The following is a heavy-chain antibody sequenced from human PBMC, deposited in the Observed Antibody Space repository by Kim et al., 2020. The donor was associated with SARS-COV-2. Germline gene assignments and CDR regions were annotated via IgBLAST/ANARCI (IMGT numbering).Heavy chain of an antibody. Sequence: GGSLRLSCAASGFTFSSTGMSWVRQAPGKGLEWVSSISASGGLTYYADSVKGRFTVSRDNPKNTLFLQMNTLRVEDTAIYYCAKIGSPGYWYFDLWGRGALVTV. CDR1: GFTFSSTG. J-gene: IGHJ2*01. CDR2: ISASGGLT. CDR3: AKIGSPGYWYFDL. V-gene: IGHV3-23*01. D-gene: IGHD3-10*01.